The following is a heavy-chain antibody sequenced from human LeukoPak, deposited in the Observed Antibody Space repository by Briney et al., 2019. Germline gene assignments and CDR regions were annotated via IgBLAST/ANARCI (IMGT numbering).Heavy chain of an antibody. D-gene: IGHD1-20*01. J-gene: IGHJ4*02. CDR1: DDSITKYH. Sequence: SSETLSLTCSLSDDSITKYHWGWIRQPPGKGLEWIGCVHSSGGTYYNPSLETRVTVSLHTSAKQLSLRLTSVTAADTAVYFCARANINWLRSPGTLYYLDYWGLGTLVTVSS. CDR3: ARANINWLRSPGTLYYLDY. CDR2: VHSSGGT. V-gene: IGHV4-4*07.